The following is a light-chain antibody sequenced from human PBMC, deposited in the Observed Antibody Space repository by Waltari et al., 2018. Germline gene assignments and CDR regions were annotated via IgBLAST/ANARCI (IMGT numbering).Light chain of an antibody. Sequence: QSVLTQPPSVSEAPGQRVTLSCTGSSSHIGAGSHVHWYQQLTGTAPKLLIYGNSDRPSGVPDRFSGSKSGTSASLAITGLQAEDEADYYCQSYDSSLGGSMVFGGGTKLTVL. J-gene: IGLJ2*01. CDR1: SSHIGAGSH. CDR3: QSYDSSLGGSMV. V-gene: IGLV1-40*01. CDR2: GNS.